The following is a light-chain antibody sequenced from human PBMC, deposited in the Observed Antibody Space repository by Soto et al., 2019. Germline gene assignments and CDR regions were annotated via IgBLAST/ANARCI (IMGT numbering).Light chain of an antibody. CDR3: ETWGSNIRV. CDR1: SGHRSYI. V-gene: IGLV4-60*03. CDR2: LEGSGSY. Sequence: QPVLTQSSSASASLGSSVKLTCTLSSGHRSYIIAWHQQQPGKAPRYLMKLEGSGSYNKGSGVPDRFSGSSSGADRYLTMSNLQSEDEADYYCETWGSNIRVFGGGTKLTVL. J-gene: IGLJ2*01.